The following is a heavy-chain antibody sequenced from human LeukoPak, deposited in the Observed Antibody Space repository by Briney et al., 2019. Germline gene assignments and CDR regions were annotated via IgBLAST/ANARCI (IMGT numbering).Heavy chain of an antibody. CDR2: ISGSGGST. V-gene: IGHV3-23*01. CDR3: AKDLHSLYGMDV. CDR1: GFTFSSYA. Sequence: GGSLRLSYAASGFTFSSYAMSWVRQAPGKGLEWVSAISGSGGSTYYADSVKGRFTISRDNSKNTLYLQMNSLRAEDTAVYYCAKDLHSLYGMDVWGQGTTVTVSS. J-gene: IGHJ6*02. D-gene: IGHD2-21*01.